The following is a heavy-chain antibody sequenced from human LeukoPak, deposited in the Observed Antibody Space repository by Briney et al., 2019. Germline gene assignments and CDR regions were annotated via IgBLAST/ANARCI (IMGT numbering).Heavy chain of an antibody. CDR2: ISYDGSNK. V-gene: IGHV3-30-3*01. D-gene: IGHD5-12*01. J-gene: IGHJ4*02. CDR1: GFTFSSYA. Sequence: GGSLRLSCAASGFTFSSYAMHWVRQAPGKGLEWVAVISYDGSNKYYADSVKGRFTISRDNAKNTLHLQMDSLTVEDTAVYYCARDPTQWLRYGYFDYWGQGTLVTVSS. CDR3: ARDPTQWLRYGYFDY.